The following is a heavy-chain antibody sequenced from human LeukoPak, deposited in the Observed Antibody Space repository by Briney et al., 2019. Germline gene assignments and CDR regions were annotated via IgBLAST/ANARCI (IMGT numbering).Heavy chain of an antibody. J-gene: IGHJ3*02. V-gene: IGHV5-51*01. Sequence: PGEYRKIYCKGSGYSFPSYWIGWVRQMPGKGLEWMGVVYPCDSDTRQSPSFQSQVTISADKSISTACLHWSSLKASDTAMYYCARQDLGYCSGGSCYLDAFYIWGQGTMVTVSS. CDR2: VYPCDSDT. CDR3: ARQDLGYCSGGSCYLDAFYI. CDR1: GYSFPSYW. D-gene: IGHD2-15*01.